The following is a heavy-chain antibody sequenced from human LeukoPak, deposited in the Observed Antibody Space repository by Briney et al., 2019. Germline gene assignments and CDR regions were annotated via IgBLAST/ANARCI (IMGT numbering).Heavy chain of an antibody. D-gene: IGHD6-19*01. Sequence: SETLSLTCTVSGGSISSYYWNWIRQPPGKGLEWIGYIYYSGSPNYNPSLKNRDTISLDTSKNQFSLKLSSVTAADTAVYYCARLKGYSSGWYPSYYFDYWGQGTLVTVSS. CDR3: ARLKGYSSGWYPSYYFDY. CDR2: IYYSGSP. CDR1: GGSISSYY. J-gene: IGHJ4*02. V-gene: IGHV4-59*08.